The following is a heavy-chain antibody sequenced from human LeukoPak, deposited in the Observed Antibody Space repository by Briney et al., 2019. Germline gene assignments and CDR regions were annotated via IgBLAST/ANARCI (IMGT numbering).Heavy chain of an antibody. CDR3: AREGGFSRPLDY. J-gene: IGHJ4*02. CDR1: GGSISSYY. V-gene: IGHV4-4*07. CDR2: IYTSGST. Sequence: SETLSLTCTVSGGSISSYYWSWIRQPAGKGLEWVGRIYTSGSTNYNPSLKSRVTMSVATSKNQFSLKLSSVTAADTAVYYCAREGGFSRPLDYSGQGILVTVSS. D-gene: IGHD3-3*01.